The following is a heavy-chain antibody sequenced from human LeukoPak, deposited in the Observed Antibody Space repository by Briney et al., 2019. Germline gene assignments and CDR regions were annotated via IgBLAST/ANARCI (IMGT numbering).Heavy chain of an antibody. CDR1: GFTFSSYG. D-gene: IGHD3-10*01. Sequence: GGSLRLSCAASGFTFSSYGMHWVRQAPGKGLEWVAVISYDGSNKYYADSVKGRFTISRDNSKNTLYLQMNSLRAEDTAVYYCAKDPYGSGSWGQRTLVTVSS. J-gene: IGHJ4*02. CDR2: ISYDGSNK. CDR3: AKDPYGSGS. V-gene: IGHV3-30*18.